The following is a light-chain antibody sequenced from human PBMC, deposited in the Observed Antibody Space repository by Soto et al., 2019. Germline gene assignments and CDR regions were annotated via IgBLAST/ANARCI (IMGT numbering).Light chain of an antibody. CDR2: FAS. Sequence: DIQMTQSPSTLSAYVGDRVTITCRASRTISSWLAWYQQKPGKAPELLIYFASTLQNGVPPRFSGSGSGTEFTLTISSLQPDDSATYYCQHYATFSRTFGQGTKVEIK. V-gene: IGKV1-5*03. CDR1: RTISSW. CDR3: QHYATFSRT. J-gene: IGKJ1*01.